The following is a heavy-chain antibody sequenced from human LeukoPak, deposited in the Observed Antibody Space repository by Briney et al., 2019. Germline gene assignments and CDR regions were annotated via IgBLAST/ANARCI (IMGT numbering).Heavy chain of an antibody. CDR2: IKEDGTET. V-gene: IGHV3-7*01. J-gene: IGHJ4*02. Sequence: GGSLRLSCAASGFMFSSNWMSWVRLAPGKGLEWVANIKEDGTETYYVDSVKGRFTISRDNSKNTLYLQMNSLRAEDTALYYCARNPVRNAYYRDSTRYWGQGTLVTVSS. D-gene: IGHD3-16*01. CDR1: GFMFSSNW. CDR3: ARNPVRNAYYRDSTRY.